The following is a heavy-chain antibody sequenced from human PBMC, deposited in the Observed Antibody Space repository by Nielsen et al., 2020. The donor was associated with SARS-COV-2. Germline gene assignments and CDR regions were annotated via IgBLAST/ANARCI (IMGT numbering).Heavy chain of an antibody. J-gene: IGHJ5*02. CDR3: ARGTQWDCSGGSCYSYWFDP. CDR1: GGSISSYY. Sequence: SETLSLTCTVSGGSISSYYWSWNRQPPGKGLEWIGYIYYSGSTNYNPSLKSRVTISVDTSKNQFSLKLSSVTAADTAVYYCARGTQWDCSGGSCYSYWFDPWGQGTLVTVSS. CDR2: IYYSGST. D-gene: IGHD2-15*01. V-gene: IGHV4-59*01.